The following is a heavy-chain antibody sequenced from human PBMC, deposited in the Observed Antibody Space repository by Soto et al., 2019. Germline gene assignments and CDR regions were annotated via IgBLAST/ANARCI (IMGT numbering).Heavy chain of an antibody. J-gene: IGHJ6*03. D-gene: IGHD6-6*01. V-gene: IGHV4-59*01. Sequence: QVQLQESGPELVKPSETLSLTCTVSGGSISNYYWSWIRQPPGKGLEWIGYIYYSGSTNYNPSLKSRGTLSVDTSKNQFSLELSSVTAADTAVYYCAGSGSSSSENFYYYYMDVWGKGTTVTVPS. CDR2: IYYSGST. CDR3: AGSGSSSSENFYYYYMDV. CDR1: GGSISNYY.